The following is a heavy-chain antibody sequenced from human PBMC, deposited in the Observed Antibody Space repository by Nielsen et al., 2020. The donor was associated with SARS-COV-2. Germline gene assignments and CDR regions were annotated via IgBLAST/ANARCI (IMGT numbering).Heavy chain of an antibody. CDR2: IHPSGNT. CDR1: GGSISSSNW. V-gene: IGHV4-4*02. CDR3: AKGTDSRKQGY. D-gene: IGHD6-13*01. Sequence: SETLSLTCAVSGGSISSSNWWNWIRQPPGKGLEWIGEIHPSGNTNYNPSLESRVTMSLDTSKNQFSLKLSSVTAADTAVYYCAKGTDSRKQGYWGQGTLVTVSA. J-gene: IGHJ4*02.